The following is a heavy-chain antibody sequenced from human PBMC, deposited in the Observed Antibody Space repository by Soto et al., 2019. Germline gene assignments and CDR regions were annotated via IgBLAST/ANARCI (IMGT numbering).Heavy chain of an antibody. CDR1: GFTFSSYS. V-gene: IGHV3-48*01. Sequence: PGGSLRLSCAASGFTFSSYSMNWVRQAPGKGLEWVSYISSSSSTIYYADSVKGRFTISRDNAKNSLYLQMNSLRAEDTAVYYCARDSPHYYDSSGYSDWGQGTLVTVSS. CDR2: ISSSSSTI. CDR3: ARDSPHYYDSSGYSD. J-gene: IGHJ4*02. D-gene: IGHD3-22*01.